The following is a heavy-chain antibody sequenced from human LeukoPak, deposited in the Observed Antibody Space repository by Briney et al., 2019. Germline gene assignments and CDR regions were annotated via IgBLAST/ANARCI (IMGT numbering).Heavy chain of an antibody. Sequence: PSETLSLTCTVSGGSISSYYWSWIRQPPGKGLEWIGYIYYSGSTNYNPSLKSRVTISVDTSKNQFSLKLSSVTAADTAVYYCARQYPPYYFDYWGQGTLVTVSS. CDR3: ARQYPPYYFDY. CDR1: GGSISSYY. J-gene: IGHJ4*02. V-gene: IGHV4-59*08. CDR2: IYYSGST.